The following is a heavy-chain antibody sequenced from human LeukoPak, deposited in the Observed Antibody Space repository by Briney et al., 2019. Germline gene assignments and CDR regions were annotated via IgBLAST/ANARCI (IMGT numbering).Heavy chain of an antibody. J-gene: IGHJ4*02. D-gene: IGHD3-10*01. CDR3: TRGGPGDY. CDR2: IRTKAYGGTT. V-gene: IGHV3-49*04. CDR1: GFTFGDYA. Sequence: GGSLRLSCTASGFTFGDYAMSWVRQAPGKGLEWIGFIRTKAYGGTTEYAASAKGRFTISRDDSKSIAYLQMNSLKTEDTAVYYCTRGGPGDYWGQGTLVTVSS.